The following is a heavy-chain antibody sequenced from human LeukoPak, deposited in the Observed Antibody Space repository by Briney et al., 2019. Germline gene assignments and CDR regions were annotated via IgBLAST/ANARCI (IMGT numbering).Heavy chain of an antibody. J-gene: IGHJ4*02. CDR3: ARQTGSGLFILP. V-gene: IGHV4-39*01. Sequence: SETLSLTCTVSGGSVSNYYWSWIRQPPGKGLEWIGSIYYSGNTYYNASLKSQVSISIDTSTNQFSLRLTSVTAADTAVYYCARQTGSGLFILPGGQGTLVTVSS. CDR1: GGSVSNYY. D-gene: IGHD3/OR15-3a*01. CDR2: IYYSGNT.